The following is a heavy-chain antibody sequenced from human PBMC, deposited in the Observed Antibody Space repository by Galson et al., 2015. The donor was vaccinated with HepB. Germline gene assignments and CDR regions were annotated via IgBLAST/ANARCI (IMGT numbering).Heavy chain of an antibody. J-gene: IGHJ4*02. Sequence: LRLSCAASGFTFSGSAMHWVRQASGKGLEWVGRIRSKANSYATAYAASVKGRFTISRDDSKNTAYLQMNSLKTEDTAVYYCTRGYCSGGSCSMQDYWGQGTLVTVSS. V-gene: IGHV3-73*01. CDR2: IRSKANSYAT. CDR3: TRGYCSGGSCSMQDY. D-gene: IGHD2-15*01. CDR1: GFTFSGSA.